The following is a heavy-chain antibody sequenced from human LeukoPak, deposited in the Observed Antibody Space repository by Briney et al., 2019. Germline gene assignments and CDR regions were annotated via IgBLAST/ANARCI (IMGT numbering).Heavy chain of an antibody. V-gene: IGHV5-51*01. J-gene: IGHJ6*03. Sequence: PGESLKISCKGSGYSFTSYWIDWVRQMPGKGLEWMGIIYPGDSDTRYSPSFQGQVTISADKSISTAYLQWSSLKASDTAMYYCARSLGACSSTSCYALDYYYMDVWGKGTTVTVSS. D-gene: IGHD2-2*01. CDR3: ARSLGACSSTSCYALDYYYMDV. CDR1: GYSFTSYW. CDR2: IYPGDSDT.